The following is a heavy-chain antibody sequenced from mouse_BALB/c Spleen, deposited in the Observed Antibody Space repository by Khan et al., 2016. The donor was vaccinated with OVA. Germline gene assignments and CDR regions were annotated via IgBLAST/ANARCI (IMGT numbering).Heavy chain of an antibody. CDR3: TRDGNYAHWYFDV. CDR1: GFPFSTYT. CDR2: ISSGSTYI. D-gene: IGHD2-1*01. V-gene: IGHV5-6-4*01. Sequence: EVELVESGGGLVKPGGSLKLSCAASGFPFSTYTMSWVRQTPEKRLEWVATISSGSTYIYYPDSVKGRFTISRDNAKNTLYLQMSSLKSEDTALYYCTRDGNYAHWYFDVWGAGTTVTVSA. J-gene: IGHJ1*01.